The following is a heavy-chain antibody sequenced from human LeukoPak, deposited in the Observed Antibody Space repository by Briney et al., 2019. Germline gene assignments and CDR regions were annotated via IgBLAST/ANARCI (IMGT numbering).Heavy chain of an antibody. D-gene: IGHD6-13*01. CDR2: ISSSSSFI. CDR1: GFTFSSYS. V-gene: IGHV3-21*01. J-gene: IGHJ5*02. Sequence: GGSLRLSCAASGFTFSSYSMHWVRQAPGKGLEWVSAISSSSSFIYYADSMKGRFTISRDNAKNSLYLQMNSLRAEDTAVYYCARGVPQQCWFDPWGQGTLVTVSS. CDR3: ARGVPQQCWFDP.